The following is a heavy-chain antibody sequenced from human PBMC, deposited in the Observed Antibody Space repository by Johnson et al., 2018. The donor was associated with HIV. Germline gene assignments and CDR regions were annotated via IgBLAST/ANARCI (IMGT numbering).Heavy chain of an antibody. CDR3: TTGPMGAFDI. J-gene: IGHJ3*02. V-gene: IGHV3-15*01. Sequence: VQLVESGGGLVKPGGSLRLSCAVSGFTFSDYSMSWIRQAPGKGLEWVGHIKSKTDGGTTDYAAPVKGRFTISRDDSKNTLYLQMNSLKTEDTAVYYCTTGPMGAFDIWGQGTMVTVSS. CDR2: IKSKTDGGTT. CDR1: GFTFSDYS. D-gene: IGHD3-16*01.